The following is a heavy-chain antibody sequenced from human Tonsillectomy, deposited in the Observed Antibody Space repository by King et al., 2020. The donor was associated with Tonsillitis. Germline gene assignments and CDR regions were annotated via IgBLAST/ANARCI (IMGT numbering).Heavy chain of an antibody. V-gene: IGHV3-7*03. CDR3: AGGSGWLIEH. CDR1: GFTLSTFW. J-gene: IGHJ1*01. CDR2: IKQDGSEK. Sequence: VQLVESGGGLVQPGGSLRLSCTASGFTLSTFWMNWVRQAPGKGLEWVANIKQDGSEKYYVDSVRGRFTISRDYGKNSVYLQMNSLRVEDTAVYYCAGGSGWLIEHWVQGALVTVSS. D-gene: IGHD6-19*01.